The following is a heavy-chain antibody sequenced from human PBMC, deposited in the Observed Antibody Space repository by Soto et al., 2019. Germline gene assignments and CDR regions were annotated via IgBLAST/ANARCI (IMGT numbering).Heavy chain of an antibody. J-gene: IGHJ4*02. CDR2: ISYDGSNK. CDR1: GFTFSSYA. CDR3: ARESGGYYPIFDY. Sequence: QVQLVESGGGVVQPGRSLRLSCAASGFTFSSYAMHWVRQAPGKGLEWVAVISYDGSNKYYADSVKGRFTISRDNSKNTLYLQMNSLRAEDTAVYYCARESGGYYPIFDYWGQGTLVTVSS. V-gene: IGHV3-30-3*01. D-gene: IGHD3-3*01.